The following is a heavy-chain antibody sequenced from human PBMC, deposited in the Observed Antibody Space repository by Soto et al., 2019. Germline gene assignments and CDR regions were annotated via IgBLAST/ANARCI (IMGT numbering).Heavy chain of an antibody. D-gene: IGHD3-9*01. J-gene: IGHJ4*02. CDR1: GGSISSSSYY. V-gene: IGHV4-39*01. Sequence: SETLSLTCTVSGGSISSSSYYWGWIRQPPGKGLEWIGSIYYSGNTYYNPSLKSRVTISVDTAKNQFSLKLSSVTAADTAVYYCASLYYDILTGYRQTSYFDYWGQGTLVTVSS. CDR3: ASLYYDILTGYRQTSYFDY. CDR2: IYYSGNT.